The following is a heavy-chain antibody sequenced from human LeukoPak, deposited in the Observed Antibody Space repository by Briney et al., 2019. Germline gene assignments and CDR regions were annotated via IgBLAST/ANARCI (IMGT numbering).Heavy chain of an antibody. Sequence: GASVKVSCKASGYTFTSYDINWVRQAPGQGLEWMGWIDPNSGVTNFAQNFQGRLTMTTDTSISTAYMELSRLTSDDTTVYYCARELGINAFDVWGQGTLVTVSS. CDR3: ARELGINAFDV. V-gene: IGHV1-2*02. CDR2: IDPNSGVT. D-gene: IGHD1-26*01. CDR1: GYTFTSYD. J-gene: IGHJ3*01.